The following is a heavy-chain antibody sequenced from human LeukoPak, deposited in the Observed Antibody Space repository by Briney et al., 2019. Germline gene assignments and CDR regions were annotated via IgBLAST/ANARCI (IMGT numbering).Heavy chain of an antibody. D-gene: IGHD1-26*01. J-gene: IGHJ4*02. CDR1: GYTFTNYG. CDR2: ISSYYGNT. V-gene: IGHV1-18*01. Sequence: ASVKVSCKASGYTFTNYGISWVRQAPGQGLEWMGWISSYYGNTNYAQRLQGRVTMTTDTSTSTAYMELRSLRSDDTAVYYCAQFQWELRGFDYWGQGTPVTVSS. CDR3: AQFQWELRGFDY.